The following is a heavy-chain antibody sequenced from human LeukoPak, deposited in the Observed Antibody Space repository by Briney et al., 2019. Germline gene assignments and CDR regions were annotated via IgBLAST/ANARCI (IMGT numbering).Heavy chain of an antibody. CDR2: IKQDGSEK. CDR3: ARYYDSSGYYYYYYYMDV. V-gene: IGHV3-7*01. Sequence: PGGSLRLSCAASGFTVITNDMTWVRQAPGKGLEWVANIKQDGSEKYYVDSVKGRFTISRDNAKNSLYLQMNSLRAEDTAVYYCARYYDSSGYYYYYYYMDVWGKGTTATVSS. D-gene: IGHD3-22*01. J-gene: IGHJ6*03. CDR1: GFTVITND.